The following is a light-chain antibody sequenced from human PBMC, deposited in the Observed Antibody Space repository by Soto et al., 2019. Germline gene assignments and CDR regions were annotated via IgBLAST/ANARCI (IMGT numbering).Light chain of an antibody. V-gene: IGKV1-5*03. CDR2: KAS. Sequence: DIQMTQSPSTLSGPVGDRVTITCRASQSISSWLAWYQQKPGKAPKLLIYKASSLESGVPSRFSGSGSGTEFTLTISSLQPDDFATYYCQQYNSYWTFGQGTKVDIK. CDR3: QQYNSYWT. CDR1: QSISSW. J-gene: IGKJ1*01.